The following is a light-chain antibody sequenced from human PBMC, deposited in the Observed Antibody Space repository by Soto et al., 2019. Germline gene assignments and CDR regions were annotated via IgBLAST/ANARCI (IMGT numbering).Light chain of an antibody. CDR1: QSVGSN. V-gene: IGKV3-15*01. CDR2: GAS. Sequence: EIVMTPSPATLSASPGERATLSCRASQSVGSNLAWYQQKPGQAPRLLIYGASTRATGIPARFSGSGSGTDFSLTISSLQSEDFAVYYCQQYNTWPPITFGPGTKVDIK. CDR3: QQYNTWPPIT. J-gene: IGKJ3*01.